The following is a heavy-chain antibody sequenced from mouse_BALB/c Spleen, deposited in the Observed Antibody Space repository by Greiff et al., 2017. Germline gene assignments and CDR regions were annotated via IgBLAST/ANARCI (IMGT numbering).Heavy chain of an antibody. CDR3: AREGPYFDY. V-gene: IGHV5-4*02. Sequence: EVKLVESGGGLVKPGGSLKLSCAASGFTFSDYYMYWVRQTPEKRLEWVATISDGGSYTYYPDSVKGRFTISRDNAKNNLYLQMSSLKSEDTAMYYCAREGPYFDYWGQGTTLTVSS. J-gene: IGHJ2*01. CDR1: GFTFSDYY. CDR2: ISDGGSYT.